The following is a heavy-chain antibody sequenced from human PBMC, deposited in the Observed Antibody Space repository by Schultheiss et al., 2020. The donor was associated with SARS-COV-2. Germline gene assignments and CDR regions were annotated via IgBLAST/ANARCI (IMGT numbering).Heavy chain of an antibody. D-gene: IGHD5-12*01. V-gene: IGHV4-61*01. J-gene: IGHJ6*03. CDR2: IYYSGST. CDR1: GGSISSSSYY. Sequence: SETLSLTCTVSGGSISSSSYYWSWIRQPPGKGLEWIGYIYYSGSTNYNPSLKSRVTISVDTSKNKFSLKLSSVTAADTAVYYCARELSGYDMPYYYYYMDVWGKGTTVTVSS. CDR3: ARELSGYDMPYYYYYMDV.